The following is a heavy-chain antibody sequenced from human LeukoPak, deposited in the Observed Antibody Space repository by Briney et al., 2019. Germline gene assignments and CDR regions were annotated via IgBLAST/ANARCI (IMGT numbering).Heavy chain of an antibody. CDR2: IYNSGST. V-gene: IGHV4-59*01. D-gene: IGHD3-22*01. CDR3: ATSSHDLLDTDY. Sequence: PSETLSLTCTVSGGSISSYCWSWIRQPPGKGLEWIGYIYNSGSTNYNPSLRSRVTISVDTSKKQFSLKLSSVTAADTAVYYCATSSHDLLDTDYWGQGTLVTVSS. J-gene: IGHJ4*02. CDR1: GGSISSYC.